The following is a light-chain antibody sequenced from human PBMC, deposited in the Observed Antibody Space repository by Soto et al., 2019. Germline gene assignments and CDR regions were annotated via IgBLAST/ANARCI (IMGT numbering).Light chain of an antibody. J-gene: IGLJ1*01. CDR1: SSDVGAYNY. CDR3: SSYTGSSTYV. CDR2: EVS. Sequence: QSALTQPPSASGSPGQSVAISCTGTSSDVGAYNYVAWYQQHPGKVPKLMIYEVSNRPSGVSNRFSGSKSGNTASLTISGLQAEDEGDYYCSSYTGSSTYVFGSGTKVTVL. V-gene: IGLV2-14*01.